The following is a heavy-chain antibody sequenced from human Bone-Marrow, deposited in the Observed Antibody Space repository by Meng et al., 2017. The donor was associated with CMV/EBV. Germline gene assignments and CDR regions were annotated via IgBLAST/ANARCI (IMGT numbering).Heavy chain of an antibody. J-gene: IGHJ4*02. CDR1: GFTFDDYA. V-gene: IGHV3-43D*03. CDR2: ISWDGGST. CDR3: AKDRREGYNYGNPAY. Sequence: GGSLRLSCAASGFTFDDYAMHWVRQAPGKGLEWVSLISWDGGSTYYAGSVKGRFTISRDNSKNSLYLQMNSLRAEDTALYYCAKDRREGYNYGNPAYWGQGALVTGSS. D-gene: IGHD5-24*01.